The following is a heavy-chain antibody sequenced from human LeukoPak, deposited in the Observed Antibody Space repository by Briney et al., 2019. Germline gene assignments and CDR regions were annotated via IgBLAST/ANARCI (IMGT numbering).Heavy chain of an antibody. D-gene: IGHD1-26*01. Sequence: ASVKVSCKVSGYTLTELSMHWVRQAPGKGLEWMGGFDPEDGETIYAQKFQGRVTMTEDTSTDTAYMELSSLRSEDTAVYYCARDPSGSYPDDAFDIWGQGTMVTVSS. CDR2: FDPEDGET. CDR3: ARDPSGSYPDDAFDI. CDR1: GYTLTELS. J-gene: IGHJ3*02. V-gene: IGHV1-24*01.